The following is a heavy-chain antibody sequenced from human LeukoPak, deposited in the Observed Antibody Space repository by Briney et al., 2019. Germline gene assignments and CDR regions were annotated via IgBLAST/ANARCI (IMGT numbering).Heavy chain of an antibody. D-gene: IGHD2-2*01. J-gene: IGHJ4*02. CDR2: IYYSGST. CDR3: ATAPARSQFDY. V-gene: IGHV4-59*01. CDR1: GGSISSYY. Sequence: SETLSLTCTVSGGSISSYYWSWIRQPPGKGLEWIGYIYYSGSTNYNPSLKSRVTISVDTSKNQFSLKLSSVTAADTAVYYCATAPARSQFDYWGQGTLVTVSS.